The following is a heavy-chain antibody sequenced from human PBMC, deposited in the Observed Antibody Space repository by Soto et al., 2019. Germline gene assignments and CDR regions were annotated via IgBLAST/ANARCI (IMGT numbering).Heavy chain of an antibody. CDR1: GGSVSSGSYY. V-gene: IGHV4-61*01. J-gene: IGHJ3*02. D-gene: IGHD3-22*01. CDR3: ARRGYDTHAFDI. Sequence: PSETLSLTCTVSGGSVSSGSYYWSWIRQPPGKGLEWIGYIYYSGSTNYNPSLKSRVTISVDTSKNQFSLKLSSVTAADTAVYYCARRGYDTHAFDIWGQGTMVTVSS. CDR2: IYYSGST.